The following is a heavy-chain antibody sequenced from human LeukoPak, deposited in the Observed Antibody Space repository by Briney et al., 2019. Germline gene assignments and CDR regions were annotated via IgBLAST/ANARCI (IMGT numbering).Heavy chain of an antibody. CDR1: GFTFSSYG. CDR3: AKDQYYGSGSYYHYYYMDV. D-gene: IGHD3-10*01. J-gene: IGHJ6*03. V-gene: IGHV3-30*02. Sequence: GGSLRLSXAASGFTFSSYGMHWVRQAPGKGLEWVTFIRYDGSNKYYADSVKGRFTISRDNSKNTLYLQMNSLRAEDTAVYYCAKDQYYGSGSYYHYYYMDVWGKGTTVTVSS. CDR2: IRYDGSNK.